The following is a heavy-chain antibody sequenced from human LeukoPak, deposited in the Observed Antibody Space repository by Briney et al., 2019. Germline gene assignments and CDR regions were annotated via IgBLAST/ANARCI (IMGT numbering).Heavy chain of an antibody. J-gene: IGHJ6*02. V-gene: IGHV1-69*04. D-gene: IGHD4-17*01. CDR2: IIPILGIA. Sequence: ASVKVSCKASGGTFSSYAISWVRQAPGQGLEWMGRIIPILGIANYAQKFQGRVTITADKSTSTAYTELSSLRSEDTAVYYCARAPTVTTDYYYYGMDVWGQGTTVTVSS. CDR1: GGTFSSYA. CDR3: ARAPTVTTDYYYYGMDV.